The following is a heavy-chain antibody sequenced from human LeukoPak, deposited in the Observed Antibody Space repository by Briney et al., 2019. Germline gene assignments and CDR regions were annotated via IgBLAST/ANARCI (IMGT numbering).Heavy chain of an antibody. CDR3: ASSGYYYGWFNSDAFDI. J-gene: IGHJ3*02. CDR1: GYTFTSYG. Sequence: ASVKVSCKASGYTFTSYGISWVRQAPGQGLEWMGWISAYNGNTNYAQKLQGRVTMTTDTSTSTAYMELRSLRSDDTAVYYCASSGYYYGWFNSDAFDIWGQGTMVTVSS. D-gene: IGHD3-22*01. V-gene: IGHV1-18*01. CDR2: ISAYNGNT.